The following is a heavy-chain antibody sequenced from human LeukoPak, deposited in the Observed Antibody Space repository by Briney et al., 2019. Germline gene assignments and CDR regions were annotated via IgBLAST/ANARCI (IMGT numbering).Heavy chain of an antibody. J-gene: IGHJ4*02. CDR3: AIRYSYGLDY. Sequence: GGSLRLPCAASGFTFSTYGVYWVRQAPGKGLEWVSSNSGGSSYYADSVKGRFTISRDNSKNTLYLQMNSLRAEDTAVYYCAIRYSYGLDYWGQGTLVTVSS. D-gene: IGHD5-18*01. CDR2: NSGGSS. V-gene: IGHV3-23*01. CDR1: GFTFSTYG.